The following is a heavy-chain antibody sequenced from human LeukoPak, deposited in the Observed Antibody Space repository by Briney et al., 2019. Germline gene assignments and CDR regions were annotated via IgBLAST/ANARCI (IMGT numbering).Heavy chain of an antibody. CDR1: GGSFTGYA. CDR2: ITPVFGTA. CDR3: ARGSASNWPVDI. V-gene: IGHV1-69*01. D-gene: IGHD6-19*01. Sequence: GASVKVSCKASGGSFTGYAISWVRQAPGQGLEWMGGITPVFGTAKYAQEFQGRVTITADDSTTTAHMEVNNLTSDDTAVYYCARGSASNWPVDIWGQGTLVVVSS. J-gene: IGHJ4*02.